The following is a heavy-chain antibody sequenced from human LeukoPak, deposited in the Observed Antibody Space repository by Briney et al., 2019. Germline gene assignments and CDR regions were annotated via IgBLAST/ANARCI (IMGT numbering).Heavy chain of an antibody. CDR2: IHYDGSNK. D-gene: IGHD3-10*01. CDR3: AKDPIRGVRPYYFSS. Sequence: GGSLRLSCAASGFTFNSYGMQWVRQAPGKGLEGVAFIHYDGSNKYYANSVQGRFTISRDNSKNTLYLHMNSLRAEDTAVYYCAKDPIRGVRPYYFSSWGQGTLVTVSS. CDR1: GFTFNSYG. J-gene: IGHJ4*02. V-gene: IGHV3-30*02.